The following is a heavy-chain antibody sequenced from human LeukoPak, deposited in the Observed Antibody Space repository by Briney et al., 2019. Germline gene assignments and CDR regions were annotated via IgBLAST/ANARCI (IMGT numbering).Heavy chain of an antibody. CDR2: INSDSRDT. J-gene: IGHJ4*02. V-gene: IGHV3-74*03. D-gene: IGHD5-12*01. CDR3: ARGPSGYHNT. CDR1: GFTFSNYY. Sequence: GGSLRLSCAASGFTFSNYYVHWVRQPPGKGLVWVSRINSDSRDTTYVDSVKGRFTISRDNAKNTVYLQMNSLRAEDTAVYYCARGPSGYHNTGGQGTLVTVSS.